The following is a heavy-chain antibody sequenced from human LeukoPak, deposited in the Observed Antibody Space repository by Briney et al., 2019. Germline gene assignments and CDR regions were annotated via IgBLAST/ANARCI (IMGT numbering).Heavy chain of an antibody. CDR3: ARGRYYDSSGLLRMKIYYFDY. D-gene: IGHD3-22*01. J-gene: IGHJ4*02. V-gene: IGHV4-59*08. Sequence: SETLSLTCTVSGGSIRSYYWSWIRQPPGKGLEWIGYIYYSGSTNYNPSLKSRVTISVDTSKNQFSLKLSSVTAADTAVYYCARGRYYDSSGLLRMKIYYFDYWGQGTLVTVSS. CDR1: GGSIRSYY. CDR2: IYYSGST.